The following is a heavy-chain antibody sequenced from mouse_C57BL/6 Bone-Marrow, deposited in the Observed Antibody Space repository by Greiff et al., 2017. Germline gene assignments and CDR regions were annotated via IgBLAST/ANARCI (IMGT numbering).Heavy chain of an antibody. Sequence: VKLQQPGAELVRPGSSVKLSCTASGYTFPSYWMPWVKQSPIQGLEWIGNIDPSDSDTHSNHKFKDKATLTVDKSSSTAYMQLSSLTSEDSAVYYCARSLLLPLDYWGQGTTLTVSS. J-gene: IGHJ2*01. V-gene: IGHV1-52*01. CDR1: GYTFPSYW. CDR2: IDPSDSDT. D-gene: IGHD1-1*01. CDR3: ARSLLLPLDY.